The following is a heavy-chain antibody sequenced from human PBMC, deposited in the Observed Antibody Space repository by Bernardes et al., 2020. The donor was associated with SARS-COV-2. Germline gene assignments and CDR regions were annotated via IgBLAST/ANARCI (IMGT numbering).Heavy chain of an antibody. V-gene: IGHV1-2*02. Sequence: APLEVSCKASGYTFTGYYMHWVRQAPGQGLEWMGWINPNSGGTNYAQKFQGRVTMTRDTSISTAYMELSRLRSDDTAVYYCASDKPHYYYYYGMDVWGQGTTVTVSS. CDR1: GYTFTGYY. CDR2: INPNSGGT. CDR3: ASDKPHYYYYYGMDV. J-gene: IGHJ6*02.